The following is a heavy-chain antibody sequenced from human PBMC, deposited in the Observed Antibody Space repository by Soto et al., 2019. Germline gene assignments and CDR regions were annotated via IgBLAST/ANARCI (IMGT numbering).Heavy chain of an antibody. CDR1: GFTFSTYW. V-gene: IGHV3-74*01. D-gene: IGHD1-26*01. CDR3: VRDEFGLGIDY. CDR2: IDNDGIST. J-gene: IGHJ4*02. Sequence: GGSLRLSCAASGFTFSTYWMHWVRQVPGKGLVWVSHIDNDGISTTYADSVKGRFTISRDNAKNTLYLQMNSLRAEDTAVYYCVRDEFGLGIDYWGLGTLVTVSS.